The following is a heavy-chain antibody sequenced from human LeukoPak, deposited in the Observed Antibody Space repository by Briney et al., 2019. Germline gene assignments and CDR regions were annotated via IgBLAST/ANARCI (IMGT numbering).Heavy chain of an antibody. CDR2: INPSGGST. Sequence: ASVKVSCKASGSTFSSYDINWVRQAPGQGLEWMGIINPSGGSTSYAQKFQGRVTMTRDTSTSTVYMELSSLRSEDTAVYYCAVMVTLGYWGQGTLVTVSS. V-gene: IGHV1-46*01. D-gene: IGHD5-18*01. CDR3: AVMVTLGY. J-gene: IGHJ4*02. CDR1: GSTFSSYD.